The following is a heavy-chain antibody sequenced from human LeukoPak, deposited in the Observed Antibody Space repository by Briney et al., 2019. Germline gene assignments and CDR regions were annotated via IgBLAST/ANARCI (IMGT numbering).Heavy chain of an antibody. CDR2: IDTSGST. CDR1: GGSISSGSYY. J-gene: IGHJ5*02. V-gene: IGHV4-61*02. D-gene: IGHD3-10*01. Sequence: SETLSLTCTVAGGSISSGSYYWSWIRQPAGKGLESIGRIDTSGSTNYNPSLKSRVTISVDTSKNQFSLKLSSVTAADTAVYYCARDRGYGSGSYSWFDPWGQGTLVTVSS. CDR3: ARDRGYGSGSYSWFDP.